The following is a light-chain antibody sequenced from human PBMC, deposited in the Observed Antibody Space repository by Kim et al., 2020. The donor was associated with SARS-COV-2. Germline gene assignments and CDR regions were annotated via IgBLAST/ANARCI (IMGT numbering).Light chain of an antibody. Sequence: PGERATLSCSASESVGSSLAWYQQNPGQAPRLLTYDASNRATGIPARFSGSGSGTDFTLTISSLEPEDFALYYCQQRSNWPPIITFGQGTRLEIK. V-gene: IGKV3-11*01. J-gene: IGKJ5*01. CDR2: DAS. CDR1: ESVGSS. CDR3: QQRSNWPPIIT.